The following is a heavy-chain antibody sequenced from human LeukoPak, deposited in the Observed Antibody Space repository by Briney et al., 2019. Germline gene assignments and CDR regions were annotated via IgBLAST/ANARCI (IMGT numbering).Heavy chain of an antibody. D-gene: IGHD3-10*01. Sequence: GGSLRLSCAASGFTFSSYAMTWVRQAPGKGLEWVSAISGNGGTTYYADSVKGRFTISRDNSKNTLYLQMNSLRAEDTAVYYCARHFHPSQYYYGSGRLYYFDYWGQGTLVTVSS. V-gene: IGHV3-23*01. CDR1: GFTFSSYA. CDR2: ISGNGGTT. J-gene: IGHJ4*02. CDR3: ARHFHPSQYYYGSGRLYYFDY.